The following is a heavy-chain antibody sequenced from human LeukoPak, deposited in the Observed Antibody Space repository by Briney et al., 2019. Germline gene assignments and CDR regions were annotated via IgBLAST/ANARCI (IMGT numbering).Heavy chain of an antibody. CDR2: ISSSGSTI. CDR3: ARARPRDIVVVPAAKDHYYGMDV. CDR1: GFTFSSYE. J-gene: IGHJ6*04. D-gene: IGHD2-2*01. Sequence: GGSLRLSCAASGFTFSSYEMNWVRQAPGKGLEWVSYISSSGSTIYYADSVKGRFTISRDNAKNSLYLQMNSLRADDTAVYYCARARPRDIVVVPAAKDHYYGMDVWGKGTTVTVSS. V-gene: IGHV3-48*03.